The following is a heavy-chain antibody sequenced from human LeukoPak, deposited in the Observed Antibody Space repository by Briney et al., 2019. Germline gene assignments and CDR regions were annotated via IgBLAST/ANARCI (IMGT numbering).Heavy chain of an antibody. V-gene: IGHV4-34*01. CDR2: INHSGST. J-gene: IGHJ3*02. CDR1: GGSFSGYY. Sequence: PSETLSLTCAVYGGSFSGYYWSWIRQPPGKGLEWIGEINHSGSTNYNPSLKSRVTISVDTSKNQFSLKLSSVTAADTAVYYCASTPRRITMVRGVARAFDIWGQGTMVTVSS. D-gene: IGHD3-10*01. CDR3: ASTPRRITMVRGVARAFDI.